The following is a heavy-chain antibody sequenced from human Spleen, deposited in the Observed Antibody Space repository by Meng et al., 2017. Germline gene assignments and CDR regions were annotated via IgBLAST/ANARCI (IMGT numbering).Heavy chain of an antibody. Sequence: QPQLQESGPGLVKPSETLSLTCSVPGDSISSSDSYWGWIRQSPGKGLEWIGSIGHSGFTYYTPSLESRVTVSVDTSRSQFSLELTSVTAADTAVYYCVRSSGWVRTGFDPWGQGTLVTVSS. CDR1: GDSISSSDSY. CDR2: IGHSGFT. J-gene: IGHJ5*02. V-gene: IGHV4-39*01. CDR3: VRSSGWVRTGFDP. D-gene: IGHD6-19*01.